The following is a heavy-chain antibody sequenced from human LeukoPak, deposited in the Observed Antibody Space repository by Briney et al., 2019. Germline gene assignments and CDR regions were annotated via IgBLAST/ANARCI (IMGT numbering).Heavy chain of an antibody. D-gene: IGHD5-18*01. CDR3: ARVFWGTPMDPEEGAFDI. CDR2: IGSSGSTI. CDR1: GFTFSDYY. V-gene: IGHV3-11*04. Sequence: PGGSLRLSCAASGFTFSDYYMSWIRQAPGKGLEWVSDIGSSGSTIYYADSVKGRFIISRDNAKNALYLQMNSLRAEDTAVYYCARVFWGTPMDPEEGAFDIWGQVTMVTGAS. J-gene: IGHJ3*02.